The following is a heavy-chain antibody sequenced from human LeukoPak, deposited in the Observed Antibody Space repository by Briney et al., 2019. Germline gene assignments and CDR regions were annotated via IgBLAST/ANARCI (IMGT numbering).Heavy chain of an antibody. CDR3: AKQTRTTTAPDY. D-gene: IGHD1-1*01. J-gene: IGHJ4*02. V-gene: IGHV3-23*01. CDR2: ISGSGDNT. Sequence: GGSLRLSCAVSGFTLNMYVMNWVRQAPGKGLEWVSTISGSGDNTYYADSLKGRFTISRDSSKNTLYLQMNSLRAEDTAVYYCAKQTRTTTAPDYWGQGTLVTVSS. CDR1: GFTLNMYV.